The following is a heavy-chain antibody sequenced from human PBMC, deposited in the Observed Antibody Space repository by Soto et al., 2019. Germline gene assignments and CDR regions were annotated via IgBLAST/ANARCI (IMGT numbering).Heavy chain of an antibody. CDR2: FDPEDGET. CDR1: GYTLTELS. Sequence: GASVKVSCKVSGYTLTELSMHWVRQAPGKGLEWMGGFDPEDGETIYAQKFQGRVTMTEDTSTDTAYMELSSLRSEDTAVYYCATVITSYYYYGMDVWGQGTKVTVSS. D-gene: IGHD3-22*01. CDR3: ATVITSYYYYGMDV. J-gene: IGHJ6*02. V-gene: IGHV1-24*01.